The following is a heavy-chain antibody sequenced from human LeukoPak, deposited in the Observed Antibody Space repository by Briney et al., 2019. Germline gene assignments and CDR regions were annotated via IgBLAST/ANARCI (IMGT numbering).Heavy chain of an antibody. CDR1: GYTFTGYF. D-gene: IGHD2-15*01. J-gene: IGHJ4*02. CDR2: INPNTGGT. Sequence: ASVKVSCKTSGYTFTGYFIHWLRQAPGQGLEWMGWINPNTGGTNYAQEFQSRVTMTRDTLIGTAYMELSSLRSDDTAVYYCATSIVVVDPSLDYWGQGTLVTVSS. V-gene: IGHV1-2*02. CDR3: ATSIVVVDPSLDY.